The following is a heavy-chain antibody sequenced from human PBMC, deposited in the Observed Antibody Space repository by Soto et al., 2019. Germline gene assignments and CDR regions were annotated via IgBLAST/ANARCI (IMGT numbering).Heavy chain of an antibody. J-gene: IGHJ3*02. D-gene: IGHD1-26*01. Sequence: ASVKVSFRASGYNFTSYGISWVRQAPGQGIEWMGWISAYNGNTNYAQKLQGRVTMTTDTSTSTAYMERRRLRSDDTAVYYCARDLILIVGATRPHDAFDIWGQGTMVTVSS. CDR3: ARDLILIVGATRPHDAFDI. CDR1: GYNFTSYG. V-gene: IGHV1-18*04. CDR2: ISAYNGNT.